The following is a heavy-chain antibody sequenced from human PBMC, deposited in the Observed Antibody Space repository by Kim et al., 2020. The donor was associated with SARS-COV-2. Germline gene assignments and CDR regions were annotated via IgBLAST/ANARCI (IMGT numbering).Heavy chain of an antibody. CDR2: IWYDGSNK. CDR1: GFTFSSYG. CDR3: AKALSLRVSGAFDI. J-gene: IGHJ3*02. V-gene: IGHV3-33*06. Sequence: GGSLRLSCAASGFTFSSYGMHWVRQAPGKGLEWVAVIWYDGSNKYYADSVKGRFTISRDNSKNTLYLQMNSLRAEDTAVYYCAKALSLRVSGAFDIWGQGTMVTVSS. D-gene: IGHD6-6*01.